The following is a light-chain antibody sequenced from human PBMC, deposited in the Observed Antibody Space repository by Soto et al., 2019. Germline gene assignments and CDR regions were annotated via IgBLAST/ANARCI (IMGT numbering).Light chain of an antibody. CDR1: QGISTY. CDR3: QQYGSSPRT. J-gene: IGKJ1*01. V-gene: IGKV1-9*01. CDR2: AAS. Sequence: DIQLTQSPSFLSASVGDRVTMTCRASQGISTYLAWYQQKPGKAPKLLIYAASTLQSGVPSRFSGSGSGTEFALAISSLQPEDFAVYYCQQYGSSPRTFGQGTKVDIK.